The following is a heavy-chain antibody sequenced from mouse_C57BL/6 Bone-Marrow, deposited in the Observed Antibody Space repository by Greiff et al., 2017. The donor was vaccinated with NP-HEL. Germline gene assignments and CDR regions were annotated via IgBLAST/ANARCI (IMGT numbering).Heavy chain of an antibody. CDR2: ISGGGGNT. J-gene: IGHJ4*01. CDR1: GFTFSSYT. D-gene: IGHD2-3*01. CDR3: ARQDDYYRDY. V-gene: IGHV5-9*01. Sequence: EVMLVESGGGLVKPGGSLKLSCAASGFTFSSYTMSWVRQTPEKRLEWVATISGGGGNTYYPDSVKGRFTISRDNAKNTLYLQMSSLRSEDTALYYCARQDDYYRDYWGQGTSVTVSS.